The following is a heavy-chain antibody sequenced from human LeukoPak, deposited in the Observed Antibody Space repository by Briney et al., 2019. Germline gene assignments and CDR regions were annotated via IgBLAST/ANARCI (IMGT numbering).Heavy chain of an antibody. V-gene: IGHV3-23*01. CDR1: GFTFSSYG. CDR3: ARSGAWFGEFYYFDY. J-gene: IGHJ4*02. D-gene: IGHD3-10*01. CDR2: ISGSGGST. Sequence: PGGTLRLSCAASGFTFSSYGMSWVRQAPGKGLEWVSAISGSGGSTYYADSVKGRFTISRDNSKNTLYLQMNSLRAEDTAVYYCARSGAWFGEFYYFDYWGQGTLVTVSS.